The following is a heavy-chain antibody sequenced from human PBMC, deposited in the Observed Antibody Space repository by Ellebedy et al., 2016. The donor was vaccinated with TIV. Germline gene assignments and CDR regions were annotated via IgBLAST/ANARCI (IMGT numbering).Heavy chain of an antibody. CDR3: AKESIWFGELDY. J-gene: IGHJ4*02. CDR2: INPNSGVT. D-gene: IGHD3-10*01. Sequence: AASVKVSCKASGYTFIGYYMHWVRQAPGQGLEWMGWINPNSGVTNYAQKFQGRVTMTRDSSINPVYMDLSSLRSDDPAVYYCAKESIWFGELDYWGQGTLVTVYS. V-gene: IGHV1-2*02. CDR1: GYTFIGYY.